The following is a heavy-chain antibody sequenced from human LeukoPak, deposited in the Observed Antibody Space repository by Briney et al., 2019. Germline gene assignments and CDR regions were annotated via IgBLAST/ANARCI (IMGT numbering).Heavy chain of an antibody. CDR1: GFTFSSYS. J-gene: IGHJ4*02. CDR3: ARGKLDLVVAAPHFDY. D-gene: IGHD2-15*01. Sequence: GRSLRLSCAASGFTFSSYSMNWVRQAPGKGLEWVSSISSSSSYIYYADSVKGRFTISRDNAKNSLYLQMNSLRAEDTAVYYCARGKLDLVVAAPHFDYWGQGTLVTVSS. V-gene: IGHV3-21*01. CDR2: ISSSSSYI.